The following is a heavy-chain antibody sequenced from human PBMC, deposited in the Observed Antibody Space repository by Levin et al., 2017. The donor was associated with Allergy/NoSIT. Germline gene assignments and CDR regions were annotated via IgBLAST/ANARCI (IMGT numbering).Heavy chain of an antibody. D-gene: IGHD2-21*02. CDR3: AKKLGLPVTGDYGMDV. Sequence: PGESLKISCAASGFSFSSYAMNWVRQAPGKGLEGVAIVSGNSGLTYYGESVKGRFTIYRDNANNIVYLQMNSLRAEDTAVYYCAKKLGLPVTGDYGMDVWGQGTTVTVSS. V-gene: IGHV3-23*01. CDR1: GFSFSSYA. CDR2: VSGNSGLT. J-gene: IGHJ6*02.